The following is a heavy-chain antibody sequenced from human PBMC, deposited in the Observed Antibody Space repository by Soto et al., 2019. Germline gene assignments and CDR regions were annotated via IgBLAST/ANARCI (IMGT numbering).Heavy chain of an antibody. V-gene: IGHV1-69*01. CDR1: GGTFSSYA. D-gene: IGHD6-13*01. CDR3: ARLGMSSGGYWFDP. Sequence: QVQLVQAGAEVKKPGSSVKVSCKASGGTFSSYAISWVRQAPGQGLEWMGGIIPIFGTANYAQKFQGRVTITADESTSTAYMELSGLRSEDTAVYYCARLGMSSGGYWFDPWGQGTLVTVSS. J-gene: IGHJ5*02. CDR2: IIPIFGTA.